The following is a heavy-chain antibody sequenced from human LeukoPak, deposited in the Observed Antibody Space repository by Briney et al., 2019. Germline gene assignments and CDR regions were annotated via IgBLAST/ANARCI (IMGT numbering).Heavy chain of an antibody. CDR2: IYYSGST. CDR3: ARDFFPYYDSSGHNWFDP. J-gene: IGHJ5*02. V-gene: IGHV4-34*09. CDR1: GGSFSGYY. Sequence: PSETLSLTCAVYGGSFSGYYWSWIRQPPGKGLEWIGYIYYSGSTYYNPSLKGRVTISVDTSKNQFSLKLSSVTAADTAVYYCARDFFPYYDSSGHNWFDPWGQGTLVTVSS. D-gene: IGHD3-22*01.